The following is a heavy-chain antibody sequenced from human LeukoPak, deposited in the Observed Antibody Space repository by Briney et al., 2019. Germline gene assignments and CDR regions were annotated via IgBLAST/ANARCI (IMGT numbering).Heavy chain of an antibody. CDR2: ISSSSSHM. CDR3: ARDSGSSYGYYFLH. D-gene: IGHD1-26*01. V-gene: IGHV3-21*01. CDR1: GFTFNSYS. Sequence: GGSLRLSCAASGFTFNSYSMYWVRQAPGKGLEWVSSISSSSSHMYYADSVKGRFSISRDNAKNSLYLQMNSLRAEDTAVYYCARDSGSSYGYYFLHWGQGTLVTVSS. J-gene: IGHJ1*01.